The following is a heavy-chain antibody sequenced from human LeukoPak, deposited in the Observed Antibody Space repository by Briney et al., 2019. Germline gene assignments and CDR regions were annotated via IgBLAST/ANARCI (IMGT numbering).Heavy chain of an antibody. J-gene: IGHJ4*02. CDR2: ISGGGGST. CDR1: GFTFTSYA. V-gene: IGHV3-23*01. CDR3: AKSSYYDSSGYYREYYFDY. D-gene: IGHD3-22*01. Sequence: PGGSLRLSCAASGFTFTSYAMTWVRQAPGKGLEWVSSISGGGGSTYYPDSVRGRFTISRDNSKNTLYLQMNSLRAEDTAVYYCAKSSYYDSSGYYREYYFDYWGQGTLVTVSS.